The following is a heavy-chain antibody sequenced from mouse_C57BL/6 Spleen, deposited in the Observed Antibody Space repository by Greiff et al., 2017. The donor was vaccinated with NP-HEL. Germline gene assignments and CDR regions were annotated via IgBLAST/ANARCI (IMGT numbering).Heavy chain of an antibody. CDR3: ARERAYYSNYGYFDV. V-gene: IGHV1-55*01. CDR1: GYTFTSYW. Sequence: QVQLKQPGAELVKPGASVKMSCKASGYTFTSYWITWVKQRPGQGLEWIGDIYPGSGSTNYNEKFKSKATLTVDPSSSTAYMQLSSLTSEDSAVYYCARERAYYSNYGYFDVWGTGTTVTVSS. CDR2: IYPGSGST. D-gene: IGHD2-5*01. J-gene: IGHJ1*03.